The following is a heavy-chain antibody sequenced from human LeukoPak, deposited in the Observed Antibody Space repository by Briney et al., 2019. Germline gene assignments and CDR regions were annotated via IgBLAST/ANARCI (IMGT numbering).Heavy chain of an antibody. J-gene: IGHJ4*02. Sequence: ASETLSLTCTVSGGSISSSSYYWGWIRQPPGKGLEWIGGIYYSGSTYYNPSLKSRVTISVDTSKNQFSLKLSSVTAADTAVYYCARRRTDYSNGSSNSYYFDYWGQGTLVTVSS. CDR1: GGSISSSSYY. V-gene: IGHV4-39*01. CDR3: ARRRTDYSNGSSNSYYFDY. CDR2: IYYSGST. D-gene: IGHD4-11*01.